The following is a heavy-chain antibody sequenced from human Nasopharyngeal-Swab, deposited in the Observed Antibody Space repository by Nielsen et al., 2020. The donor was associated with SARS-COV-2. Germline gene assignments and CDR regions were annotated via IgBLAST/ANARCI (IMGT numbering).Heavy chain of an antibody. Sequence: GGSLRLSCAASGFTFDDFIMHWVRQAPGKGLEWVSGISSNSKNIGYADSVKGRFTISRDDAKNTLYLQMNSLRAEDTALYYCANGHDWGQGTLVTVSS. CDR3: ANGHD. J-gene: IGHJ4*02. CDR2: ISSNSKNI. CDR1: GFTFDDFI. V-gene: IGHV3-9*01.